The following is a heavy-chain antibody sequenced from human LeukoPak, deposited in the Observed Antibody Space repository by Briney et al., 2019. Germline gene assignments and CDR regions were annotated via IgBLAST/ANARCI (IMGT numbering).Heavy chain of an antibody. Sequence: SETLSLTCALYGGSFSSYSWSWTWIRQTPEKGLEWIGEIIEKGNANYNPSLKSRVTIDLDTSKNQFSLKLTSMTAADTAMYYCARGYYPPRWYFDLWGRGTLVTVSS. J-gene: IGHJ2*01. CDR2: IIEKGNA. CDR3: ARGYYPPRWYFDL. D-gene: IGHD3-10*01. CDR1: GGSFSSYS. V-gene: IGHV4-34*01.